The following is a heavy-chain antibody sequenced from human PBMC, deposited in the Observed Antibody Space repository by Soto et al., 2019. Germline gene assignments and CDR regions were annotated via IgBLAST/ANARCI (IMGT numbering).Heavy chain of an antibody. CDR3: AMDASEKNYYSGKEV. V-gene: IGHV2-5*02. CDR1: GFSLSSNGVG. Sequence: QITLKESGPTLVKPTQTLTLTCAFSGFSLSSNGVGVGWVRQPPGKALEWLAVFYWDDDKRYSPSLRSRVTSTSAPSTNQVVLSMTNMGPVDTGTYYCAMDASEKNYYSGKEVWGQGTTVTVSS. D-gene: IGHD2-2*03. J-gene: IGHJ6*02. CDR2: FYWDDDK.